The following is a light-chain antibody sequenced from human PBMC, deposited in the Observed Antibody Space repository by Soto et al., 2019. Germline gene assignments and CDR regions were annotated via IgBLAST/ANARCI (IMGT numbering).Light chain of an antibody. Sequence: DIQMTQSPSSVSASVGERFTITCRASQDVGKWLAWYQQKPGKAPTLLIHGAFSLQSGVPSRYSGSGSGTDFTLTISSLQPEDFATYYCQQANSFPITFGQGTRLEIK. J-gene: IGKJ5*01. CDR3: QQANSFPIT. V-gene: IGKV1-12*01. CDR1: QDVGKW. CDR2: GAF.